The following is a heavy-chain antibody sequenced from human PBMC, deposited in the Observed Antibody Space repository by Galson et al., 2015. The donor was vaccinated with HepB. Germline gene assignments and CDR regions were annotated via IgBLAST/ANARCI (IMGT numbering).Heavy chain of an antibody. D-gene: IGHD1-26*01. CDR2: ISAYNGNT. CDR1: GYTFSSYG. V-gene: IGHV1-18*01. Sequence: SVKVSCKASGYTFSSYGISWVRQAPGQGLEWMGWISAYNGNTNSAQKLQGRVTTTTDTSTSTAYMELRSLRSDDTAVYYCARDDGSYRFEYWGQGTLVTVSS. J-gene: IGHJ4*02. CDR3: ARDDGSYRFEY.